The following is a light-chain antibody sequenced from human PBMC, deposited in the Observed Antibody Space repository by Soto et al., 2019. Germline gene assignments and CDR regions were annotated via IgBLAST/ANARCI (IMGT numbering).Light chain of an antibody. Sequence: QSALTQPRSVSGSPGQSVTISCTGTRSDVGRYNYVSWYQHHPGKAPKLMIYDVSKRPSGVPDRFSGSKSGNTASLTISGLQAEDEADYYCCSYAGSYTLVFGTGTKLTVL. CDR2: DVS. CDR3: CSYAGSYTLV. V-gene: IGLV2-11*01. J-gene: IGLJ1*01. CDR1: RSDVGRYNY.